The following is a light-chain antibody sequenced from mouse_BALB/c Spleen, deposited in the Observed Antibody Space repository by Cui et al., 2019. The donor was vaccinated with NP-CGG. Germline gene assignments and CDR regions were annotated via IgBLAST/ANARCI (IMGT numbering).Light chain of an antibody. CDR1: TGAVTTRNY. CDR2: GTN. J-gene: IGLJ1*01. V-gene: IGLV1*01. Sequence: VVTQSSATTTSPGETSTLTCRSSTGAVTTRNYANWVKEKPDHLFTGLIGGTNNRAPGVPVRFSGFLIEDKAALTITGAQTEDEAIYFCALWYSNHWVFGGGTKLTVL. CDR3: ALWYSNHWV.